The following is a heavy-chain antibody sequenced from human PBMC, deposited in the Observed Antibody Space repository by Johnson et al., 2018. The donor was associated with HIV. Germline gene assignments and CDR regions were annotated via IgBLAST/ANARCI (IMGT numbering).Heavy chain of an antibody. Sequence: VQLVESGGGLVQPGGSLRLSCAASGFSFSSFAMSWVRQAPGKGLEWVSGINGGDTNTHYADSVKGRFSISRDNSKNTLYLQMNSLRAEDTAVYYCAKSPAKDHGGNSGAFDIWGQGTLVTVSS. J-gene: IGHJ3*02. CDR3: AKSPAKDHGGNSGAFDI. V-gene: IGHV3-23*04. CDR1: GFSFSSFA. D-gene: IGHD4-23*01. CDR2: INGGDTNT.